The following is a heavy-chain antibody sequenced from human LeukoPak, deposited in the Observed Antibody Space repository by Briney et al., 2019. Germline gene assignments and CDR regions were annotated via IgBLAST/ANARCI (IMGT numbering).Heavy chain of an antibody. D-gene: IGHD1-26*01. CDR3: AIRYSGSYNDY. J-gene: IGHJ4*02. CDR1: GYSSTSYW. CDR2: IYPGDSDT. Sequence: GESLQISCKGSGYSSTSYWIGWVRQMPGKGLGWMGIIYPGDSDTRYSPSFQGQVTISADKSISTAYLQWSSLKASDTAMYYCAIRYSGSYNDYWGQGTLVTVSS. V-gene: IGHV5-51*01.